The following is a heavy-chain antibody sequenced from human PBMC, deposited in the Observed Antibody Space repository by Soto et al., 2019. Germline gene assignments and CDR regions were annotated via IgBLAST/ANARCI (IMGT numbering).Heavy chain of an antibody. Sequence: SETLSLTCAVYGGSFSVYYWRWIRHPPGKGLEWIGEINHSGSTNYNPSLKSRVTISVDTSKNQFSLKLSSVTAADTAVYYCARGLYCSGGSCYRPYQHWGQGTLVTVSS. J-gene: IGHJ1*01. V-gene: IGHV4-34*01. CDR1: GGSFSVYY. CDR2: INHSGST. D-gene: IGHD2-15*01. CDR3: ARGLYCSGGSCYRPYQH.